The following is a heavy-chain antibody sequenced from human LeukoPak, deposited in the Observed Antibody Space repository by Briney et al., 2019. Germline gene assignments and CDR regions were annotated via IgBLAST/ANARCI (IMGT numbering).Heavy chain of an antibody. Sequence: SETLSLTCTVSGGSTSSYYWSWIRQPPGKGLEWIGCIDYTGSTKYNPSLKSRVTILLDTSRNQISLKLSSVTAADTAVYYCAKHSGSSWFDCWGQGTLVTVSS. CDR3: AKHSGSSWFDC. D-gene: IGHD6-13*01. CDR1: GGSTSSYY. J-gene: IGHJ4*02. V-gene: IGHV4-59*08. CDR2: IDYTGST.